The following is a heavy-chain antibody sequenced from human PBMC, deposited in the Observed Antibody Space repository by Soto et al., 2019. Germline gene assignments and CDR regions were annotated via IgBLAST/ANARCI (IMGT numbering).Heavy chain of an antibody. D-gene: IGHD4-17*01. V-gene: IGHV3-23*01. J-gene: IGHJ2*01. CDR3: AKGSTVTRLGYFDL. CDR1: GFTFNNYD. CDR2: VSASGGST. Sequence: GGSLRLSCAASGFTFNNYDMSWVRQAPGKGLEWVSVVSASGGSTFYADSVKGRFTISREDSKSTLYLQMNSVRAEDTAVYYCAKGSTVTRLGYFDLWGRGTLVTVPS.